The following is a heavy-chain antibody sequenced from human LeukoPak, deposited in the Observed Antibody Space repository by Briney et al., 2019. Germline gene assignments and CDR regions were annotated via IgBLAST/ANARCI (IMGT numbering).Heavy chain of an antibody. D-gene: IGHD2-15*01. Sequence: SETLSLTCTVSGVSISNYYRSWIRQPPGKGLEWIGYIYYSGSTNYNPSLKSRVTISVDTSKNQFSLKLSSVTAADTAVYYCARDTHSSRRHYMDVWGKGTTVTVSS. CDR3: ARDTHSSRRHYMDV. V-gene: IGHV4-59*01. J-gene: IGHJ6*03. CDR1: GVSISNYY. CDR2: IYYSGST.